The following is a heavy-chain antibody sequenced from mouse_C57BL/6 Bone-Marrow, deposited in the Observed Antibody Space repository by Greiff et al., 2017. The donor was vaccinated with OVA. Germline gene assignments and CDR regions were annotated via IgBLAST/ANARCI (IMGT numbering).Heavy chain of an antibody. CDR3: ARDSAFTTLNY. CDR2: ISYDGSN. D-gene: IGHD1-1*01. CDR1: GYSITSGYY. Sequence: EVKVEESGPGLVKPSQSLSLTCSVTGYSITSGYYWNWIRQFPGNKLEWMGYISYDGSNNYNPSLKNRISITRDTSKNQFFLKLNSVTTEDTATYYCARDSAFTTLNYWGQGTTLTVSS. J-gene: IGHJ2*01. V-gene: IGHV3-6*01.